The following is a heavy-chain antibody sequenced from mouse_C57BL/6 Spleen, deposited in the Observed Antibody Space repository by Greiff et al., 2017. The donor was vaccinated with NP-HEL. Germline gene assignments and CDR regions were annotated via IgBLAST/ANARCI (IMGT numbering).Heavy chain of an antibody. J-gene: IGHJ3*01. D-gene: IGHD2-4*01. Sequence: EVQLVESGGGLVKPGGSLKLSCAASGFTFSDYGMHWVRQAPEKGLEWVAYISSGSSTIYYADTVKGRFTISRDNAKNTLFLQMTSLRSEDTAMYYCARFLYDDYGEGGFAYWGQGTLVTVSA. CDR1: GFTFSDYG. CDR3: ARFLYDDYGEGGFAY. V-gene: IGHV5-17*01. CDR2: ISSGSSTI.